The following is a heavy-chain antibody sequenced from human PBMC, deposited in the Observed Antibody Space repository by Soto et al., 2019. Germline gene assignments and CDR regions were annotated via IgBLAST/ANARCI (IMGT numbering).Heavy chain of an antibody. D-gene: IGHD3-22*01. CDR1: GYTFTSYY. J-gene: IGHJ4*02. CDR3: GGAPYDSSGYESGFNY. CDR2: INPSGGST. Sequence: QVQLVQSGAEVKKPGASVKVSCKASGYTFTSYYMHWVRQAPGQGLEWMGIINPSGGSTSYAQKFQGRVTMTRDTSTGTVYMELSSLRSEDTAVYYCGGAPYDSSGYESGFNYWGQGTLVTVSS. V-gene: IGHV1-46*01.